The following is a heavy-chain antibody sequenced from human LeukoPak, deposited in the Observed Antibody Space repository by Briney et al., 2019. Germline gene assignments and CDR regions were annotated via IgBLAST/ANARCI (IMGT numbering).Heavy chain of an antibody. V-gene: IGHV3-7*01. CDR3: ARANSSGWYVD. CDR1: GFTFSSYW. D-gene: IGHD6-19*01. Sequence: GGSLRLSCAASGFTFSSYWMSWVRQAPGKGLEWVANIKQDGSEKYYEDSVKGRFTISRDNAKNSLYLQMNSLRAEDTAVYYCARANSSGWYVDWGQGTLVTVSS. J-gene: IGHJ4*02. CDR2: IKQDGSEK.